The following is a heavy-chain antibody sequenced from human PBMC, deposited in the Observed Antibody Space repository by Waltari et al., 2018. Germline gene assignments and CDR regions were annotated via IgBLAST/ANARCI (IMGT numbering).Heavy chain of an antibody. Sequence: EGQLVESGGGLVKPGGSMKLYCAASGLSVSSFWMNWVRQVPGQGLVWVSRINSDGSDTSYADSVRGRFTVSRDNAKNMAYLQMNSLRAEDTAIYYCTRDSPSWIWGQGTMVSVSS. CDR2: INSDGSDT. J-gene: IGHJ3*02. CDR1: GLSVSSFW. V-gene: IGHV3-74*01. CDR3: TRDSPSWI.